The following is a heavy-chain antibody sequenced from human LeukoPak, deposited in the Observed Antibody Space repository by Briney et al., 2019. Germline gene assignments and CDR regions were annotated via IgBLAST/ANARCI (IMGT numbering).Heavy chain of an antibody. CDR1: GFTFDDYA. V-gene: IGHV3-9*03. CDR2: ISWNSGSI. D-gene: IGHD3-10*01. J-gene: IGHJ3*02. Sequence: GRSLRLSCAASGFTFDDYAMHWVRQAPGKGLEWVSGISWNSGSIGYADSVKGRFTISRDNAKNSLYLQMNSLRAEDMALYYCAKASRFGELLPHDAFDIWGQGTMVTVSS. CDR3: AKASRFGELLPHDAFDI.